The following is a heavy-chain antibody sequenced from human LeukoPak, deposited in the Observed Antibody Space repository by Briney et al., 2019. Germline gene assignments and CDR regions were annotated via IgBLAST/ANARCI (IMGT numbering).Heavy chain of an antibody. CDR3: ARDITSYYYYGMDV. CDR2: IIPIFGTA. D-gene: IGHD1-14*01. J-gene: IGHJ6*02. CDR1: GGTFSSYA. Sequence: ASVKVSCKASGGTFSSYAISWVQQAPGQGLEWMGGIIPIFGTANYAQKFQGRVTITADESTSTAYMELSSLRSEDTAVYYCARDITSYYYYGMDVWGQGTTVTVSS. V-gene: IGHV1-69*01.